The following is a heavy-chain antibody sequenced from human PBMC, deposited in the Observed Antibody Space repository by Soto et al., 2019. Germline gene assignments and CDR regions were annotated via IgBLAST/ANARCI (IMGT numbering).Heavy chain of an antibody. D-gene: IGHD4-17*01. Sequence: EVHLVESGGGLGQPGGSLRLSCAASGFTFSSYWMSWVRQAPGKGLEWVANIKQDGSEKYYVDSVKGLFTISIDNPRNSLYLQFISPRADDTAVYYCARFLISPTGFDYWRQRTLVTVSS. J-gene: IGHJ4*02. V-gene: IGHV3-7*05. CDR2: IKQDGSEK. CDR1: GFTFSSYW. CDR3: ARFLISPTGFDY.